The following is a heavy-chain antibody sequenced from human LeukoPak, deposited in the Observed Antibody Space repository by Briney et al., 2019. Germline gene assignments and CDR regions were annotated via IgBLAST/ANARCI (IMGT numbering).Heavy chain of an antibody. Sequence: ASVKVSCKASGYTFTSYGISWVRQAPGQGLEWMGWISAYNGNTNYAQKLQGRVTMTTDTSTSTAYMELRSLRSDDTAVYYCARDLEPRGWYHGDAFDIWGQGTMVTVSS. CDR2: ISAYNGNT. J-gene: IGHJ3*02. D-gene: IGHD2-15*01. CDR3: ARDLEPRGWYHGDAFDI. CDR1: GYTFTSYG. V-gene: IGHV1-18*01.